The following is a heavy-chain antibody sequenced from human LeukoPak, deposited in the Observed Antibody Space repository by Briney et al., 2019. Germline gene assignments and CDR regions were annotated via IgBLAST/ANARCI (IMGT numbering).Heavy chain of an antibody. V-gene: IGHV3-48*01. Sequence: GGSLRLSCAASGFTFSTYSMTWVRQAPGKGLEWVSYIRSSSTTIYYADSVKGRFTISRDNAKNSLYLQMNSLRAEDTAVYYCVSFYETYWGRGTLVTVSS. CDR1: GFTFSTYS. J-gene: IGHJ4*02. CDR2: IRSSSTTI. CDR3: VSFYETY. D-gene: IGHD2/OR15-2a*01.